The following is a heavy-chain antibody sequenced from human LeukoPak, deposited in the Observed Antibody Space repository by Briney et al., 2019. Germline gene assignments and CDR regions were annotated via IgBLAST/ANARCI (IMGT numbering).Heavy chain of an antibody. CDR2: IYYSGST. J-gene: IGHJ3*02. CDR3: ARGGVAAFDI. Sequence: SETLSLTCTISGGSVSDYYWSWIRQPPGKGLEWIGYIYYSGSTNYNPSLKSRVTISVDTSKNQFSLKLSSVTAADTAVYYCARGGVAAFDIWGQGTMVTVSS. D-gene: IGHD5-12*01. CDR1: GGSVSDYY. V-gene: IGHV4-59*02.